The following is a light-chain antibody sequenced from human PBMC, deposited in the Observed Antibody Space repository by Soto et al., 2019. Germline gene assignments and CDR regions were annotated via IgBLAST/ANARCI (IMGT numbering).Light chain of an antibody. CDR3: ATWDGSLNGGV. J-gene: IGLJ3*02. CDR1: NSNIGRDT. V-gene: IGLV1-44*01. CDR2: SIN. Sequence: QSVVTQPPSASGTPGQRVTISCSGSNSNIGRDTVNWYQQLPGTAPKLLIYSINQRPSGVPDRFSGSKSGTSASLAISGLQSEDEADYYCATWDGSLNGGVFGGGTKLTVL.